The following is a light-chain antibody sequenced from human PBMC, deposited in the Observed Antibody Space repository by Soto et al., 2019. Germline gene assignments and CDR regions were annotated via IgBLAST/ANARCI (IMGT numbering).Light chain of an antibody. CDR3: SSFTGPTTLDV. CDR1: SSDVGAYKY. V-gene: IGLV2-14*03. CDR2: GVS. Sequence: QSALTQPASVSGSPGQSVTISCTGTSSDVGAYKYVSWYQKHPGKAPKLMIYGVSNRPSGVSNRFSGSKSGNTALLTISVLQPEDEADYYCSSFTGPTTLDVFGTGTKVTVL. J-gene: IGLJ1*01.